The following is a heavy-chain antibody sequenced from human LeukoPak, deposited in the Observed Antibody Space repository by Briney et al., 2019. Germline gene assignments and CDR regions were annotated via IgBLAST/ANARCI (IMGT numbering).Heavy chain of an antibody. V-gene: IGHV3-53*05. CDR2: IYSGGNT. D-gene: IGHD3-10*01. Sequence: GGSLRLSCAASGFTVSSDYMNWVRQAPGKGLEWVSVIYSGGNTYYADSVKGRFTFSRDTSKNTVYLQMNSLRAEDTAVYYCAKAYGSGTYSYLDYWGQGTLVTVSS. CDR3: AKAYGSGTYSYLDY. CDR1: GFTVSSDY. J-gene: IGHJ4*02.